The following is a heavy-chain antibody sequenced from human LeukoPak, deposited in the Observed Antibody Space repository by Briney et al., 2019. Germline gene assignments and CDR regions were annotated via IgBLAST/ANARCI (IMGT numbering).Heavy chain of an antibody. J-gene: IGHJ6*03. CDR3: ATSPRYGVRLAYYYYMDV. V-gene: IGHV3-15*01. D-gene: IGHD4-17*01. CDR2: IKSKTDGGTI. Sequence: GGSLRLSCAASGITFSNAWMSWVRQAPGKGLEWVGRIKSKTDGGTIDYAAPVKGRFTISRDDSKNTLYLQMNSLRAEDTAVYYCATSPRYGVRLAYYYYMDVWGKGTTVTVSS. CDR1: GITFSNAW.